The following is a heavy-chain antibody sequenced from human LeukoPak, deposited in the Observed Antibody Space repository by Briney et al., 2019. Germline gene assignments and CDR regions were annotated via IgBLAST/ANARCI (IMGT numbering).Heavy chain of an antibody. J-gene: IGHJ6*03. Sequence: PSETLSLTCTVSGYSISSGYYWGWIRQPPGKGLEWIGSIYHSGSTYYNPSLKSRVTISVDTSKNQFSLKLSSVTAADTAVYYCASGDPNYYGSGSYYKDYYYYYMDVWGKGTTVTVSS. CDR3: ASGDPNYYGSGSYYKDYYYYYMDV. CDR1: GYSISSGYY. V-gene: IGHV4-38-2*02. CDR2: IYHSGST. D-gene: IGHD3-10*01.